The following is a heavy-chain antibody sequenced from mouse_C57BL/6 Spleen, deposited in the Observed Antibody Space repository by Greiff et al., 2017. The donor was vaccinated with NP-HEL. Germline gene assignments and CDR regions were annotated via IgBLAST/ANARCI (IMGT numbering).Heavy chain of an antibody. D-gene: IGHD2-1*01. CDR2: ISNGGGST. J-gene: IGHJ3*01. CDR3: ARPLYGNYPLAY. CDR1: GFTFSDYY. Sequence: EVKLVESGGGLVQPGGSLKLSCAASGFTFSDYYMYWVRQTPEKRLEWVAYISNGGGSTYYPDTVKGRFTISRDNAKNTLYLQMSRLKSEDTAMYYCARPLYGNYPLAYWGQGTLVTVSA. V-gene: IGHV5-12*01.